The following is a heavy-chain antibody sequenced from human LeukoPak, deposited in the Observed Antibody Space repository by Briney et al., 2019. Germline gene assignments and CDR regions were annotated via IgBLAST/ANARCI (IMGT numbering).Heavy chain of an antibody. CDR1: GYPFIAHF. Sequence: GASVKVSCKASGYPFIAHFLNWVRQAPGQGLEWMGNIDTTTGNPRYAQDFTGRFVFSLDTSVSTAYLQITSLKADDTAAYYCVRGTPTPGMDYWGQGTQVTVSP. J-gene: IGHJ4*02. CDR3: VRGTPTPGMDY. D-gene: IGHD3-10*01. V-gene: IGHV7-4-1*02. CDR2: IDTTTGNP.